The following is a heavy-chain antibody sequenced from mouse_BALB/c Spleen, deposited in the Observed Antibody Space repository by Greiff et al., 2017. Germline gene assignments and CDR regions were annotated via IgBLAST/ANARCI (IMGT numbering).Heavy chain of an antibody. Sequence: EVQLQESGPELVKPGASVKISCKASGYSFTGYFMNWVKQSHGKSLEWIGRINPYNGDTFYNQKFKGKATLTVDKSSSTAHMELLSLTSEDSAVYYCGTGYDGYYGWFAYWGQGTLVTVSA. CDR3: GTGYDGYYGWFAY. J-gene: IGHJ3*01. V-gene: IGHV1-37*01. CDR2: INPYNGDT. D-gene: IGHD2-3*01. CDR1: GYSFTGYF.